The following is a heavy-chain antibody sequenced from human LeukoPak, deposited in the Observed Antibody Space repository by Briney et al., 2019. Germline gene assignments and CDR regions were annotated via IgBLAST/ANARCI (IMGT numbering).Heavy chain of an antibody. V-gene: IGHV3-20*04. D-gene: IGHD6-13*01. CDR1: GFTFDDYG. CDR3: ARRIAAYYYMDV. CDR2: INWNGGST. J-gene: IGHJ6*03. Sequence: GGSLRLSCAASGFTFDDYGMSWVRQAPGKGLEWVSGINWNGGSTGYADSVKGRFTISRDNAKNPLYLQMNSLRAEDTALYYCARRIAAYYYMDVWGKGTTVAVSS.